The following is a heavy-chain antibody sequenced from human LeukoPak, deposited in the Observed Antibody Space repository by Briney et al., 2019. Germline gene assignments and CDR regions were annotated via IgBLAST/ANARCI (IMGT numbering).Heavy chain of an antibody. CDR2: ISYDGSNK. V-gene: IGHV3-30*18. CDR1: GFTFSNYG. Sequence: GGSLRLSCAASGFTFSNYGMHWVRQAPGKGLEWVAVISYDGSNKYYADSVKGRFTIPRDNSKNTLYLQMNSLRAEDTAVYYCAKDSSGYYYSPTSFWGQGTLVTVSS. J-gene: IGHJ4*02. D-gene: IGHD3-22*01. CDR3: AKDSSGYYYSPTSF.